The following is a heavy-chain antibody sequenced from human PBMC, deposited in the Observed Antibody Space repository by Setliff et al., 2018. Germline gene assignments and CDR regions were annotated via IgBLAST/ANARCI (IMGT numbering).Heavy chain of an antibody. CDR2: TYHSGST. CDR1: GYSISSGYY. D-gene: IGHD2-15*01. V-gene: IGHV4-38-2*02. Sequence: SETLSLTCAVSGYSISSGYYWGWIRQPPGKGLEWIGSTYHSGSTYYNPSLKSRVTISVDTSKNQFSLKLSSVTAADTAVYYCAREWVVHPKYNWFDPWGQGTLVTVPQ. CDR3: AREWVVHPKYNWFDP. J-gene: IGHJ5*02.